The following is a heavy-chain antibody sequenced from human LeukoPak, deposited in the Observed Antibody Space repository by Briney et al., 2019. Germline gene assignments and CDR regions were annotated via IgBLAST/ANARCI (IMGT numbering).Heavy chain of an antibody. CDR2: IKQDGSEK. Sequence: GGSLRLSCATSGFTFSSYWMSWVRQAPGKGLEWVSNIKQDGSEKYYVDSVKGRFTISRDNAKNSLYLQMNSLRAEDTAVYYCARVWCSGGSCYHNDYWGQGTLITVSS. V-gene: IGHV3-7*01. CDR1: GFTFSSYW. J-gene: IGHJ4*02. CDR3: ARVWCSGGSCYHNDY. D-gene: IGHD2-15*01.